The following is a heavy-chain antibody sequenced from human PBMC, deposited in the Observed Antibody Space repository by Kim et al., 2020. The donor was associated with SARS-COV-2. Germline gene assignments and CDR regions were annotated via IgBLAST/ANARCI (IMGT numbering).Heavy chain of an antibody. D-gene: IGHD2-2*01. Sequence: GGSLRLSYAASGFTFSNYAMSWVRQAPGRGLEWVSTISAGGITTYYADSVKGRFTISRENSKNTLSLQMNSLRAEDTAVYYCAKGTTSTTYSATDYWGQGTLVTVSS. J-gene: IGHJ4*02. CDR1: GFTFSNYA. CDR3: AKGTTSTTYSATDY. V-gene: IGHV3-23*01. CDR2: ISAGGITT.